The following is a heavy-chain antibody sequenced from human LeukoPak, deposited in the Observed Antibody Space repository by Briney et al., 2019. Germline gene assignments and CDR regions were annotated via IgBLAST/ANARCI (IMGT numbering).Heavy chain of an antibody. D-gene: IGHD6-13*01. CDR1: GFTFTNYA. CDR3: AKAFSSSWYGFDY. Sequence: GGSLRLSCAASGFTFTNYAMTWVRQAPGKGLEWVSGISGSGGGTYYTDSVKGRFTISRDNSKNTLYLQMNSLRPENTAIYYCAKAFSSSWYGFDYWGHGTLVTVSS. V-gene: IGHV3-23*01. CDR2: ISGSGGGT. J-gene: IGHJ4*01.